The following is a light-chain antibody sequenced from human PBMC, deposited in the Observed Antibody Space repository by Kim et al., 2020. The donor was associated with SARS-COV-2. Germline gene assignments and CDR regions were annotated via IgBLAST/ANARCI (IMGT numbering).Light chain of an antibody. V-gene: IGLV3-19*01. CDR3: NSRDSSGNHLGV. J-gene: IGLJ3*02. CDR2: GKN. Sequence: SELTQDSAVSVAFVQTVRITCQGDSLRSYDASWYQQKPGQAPVLVIYGKNNRPSGIPDRFSGSSSGNTASLTITGAQAEDEADYYCNSRDSSGNHLGVFGGGTQLTVL. CDR1: SLRSYD.